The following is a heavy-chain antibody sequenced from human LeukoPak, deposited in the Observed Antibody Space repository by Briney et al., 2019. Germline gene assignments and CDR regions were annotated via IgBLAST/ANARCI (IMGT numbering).Heavy chain of an antibody. CDR2: IIPILGIA. CDR3: ARAPYDSSGYYYPVDY. V-gene: IGHV1-69*04. Sequence: GASVKVSCKASGGTFSSYAISWVRQAPGQGLEWMGRIIPILGIANYAQKFQGRVTITADKSTSTAYMELSSLRSEDTAVYYCARAPYDSSGYYYPVDYWGQGTLVTVSS. D-gene: IGHD3-22*01. J-gene: IGHJ4*02. CDR1: GGTFSSYA.